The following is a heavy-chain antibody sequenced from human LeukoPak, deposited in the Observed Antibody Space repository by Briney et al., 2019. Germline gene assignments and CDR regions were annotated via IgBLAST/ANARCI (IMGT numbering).Heavy chain of an antibody. V-gene: IGHV3-7*01. CDR2: IKQDGSEK. CDR1: GFTVSSNY. Sequence: GGSLRLSCAASGFTVSSNYMSWVRQAPGKGLEWVANIKQDGSEKYYVDTVKGRFTISRDNAKNSLYLQMNSLRAEDTAVYNCATVPQLKYSGSTFDYWGQGTLVTVSS. D-gene: IGHD1-26*01. CDR3: ATVPQLKYSGSTFDY. J-gene: IGHJ4*02.